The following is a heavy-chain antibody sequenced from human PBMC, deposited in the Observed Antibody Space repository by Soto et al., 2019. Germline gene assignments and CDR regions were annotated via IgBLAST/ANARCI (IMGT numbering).Heavy chain of an antibody. V-gene: IGHV2-5*01. J-gene: IGHJ4*02. CDR3: AYRVGSRGSFDY. Sequence: QITLKESGPTLVKPTQTLTLTCTFSGFSLTTSGVSVGWIRQPPGKALEWLASIYWNDDKRYSPSLKSRLTLTKDNSKKQVVLTMINMDPVDTATYYCAYRVGSRGSFDYWGQGTLVTVSS. CDR1: GFSLTTSGVS. D-gene: IGHD6-25*01. CDR2: IYWNDDK.